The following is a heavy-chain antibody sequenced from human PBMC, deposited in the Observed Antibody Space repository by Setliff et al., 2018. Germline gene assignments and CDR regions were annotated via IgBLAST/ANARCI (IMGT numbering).Heavy chain of an antibody. CDR3: ARDVFPYHYEGAFDI. Sequence: ASVKVSCKASGGTFSSYAISWVRQAPGQGLEWMGGIIPRSGRTSYAQKFQGRVTMTRDTSTSTVYMDMSSLRSEDTAVYYCARDVFPYHYEGAFDIWGQGTMVTVSS. V-gene: IGHV1-69*10. CDR2: IIPRSGRT. CDR1: GGTFSSYA. D-gene: IGHD3-22*01. J-gene: IGHJ3*02.